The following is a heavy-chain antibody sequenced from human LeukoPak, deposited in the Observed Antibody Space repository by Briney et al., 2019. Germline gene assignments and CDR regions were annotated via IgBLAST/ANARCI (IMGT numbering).Heavy chain of an antibody. CDR1: GGSISSGDYY. D-gene: IGHD3-22*01. CDR3: ARVIGKRNDSSGYYYVSHFDY. V-gene: IGHV4-30-4*01. J-gene: IGHJ4*02. CDR2: IYYSGST. Sequence: YPSQTLSLTCTVSGGSISSGDYYWSWIRQPPGKGLEWIGYIYYSGSTYYNPSLKSRVTISVDTSKNQFSLKLSSVTAADTAVYYCARVIGKRNDSSGYYYVSHFDYWGQGTLVTVSS.